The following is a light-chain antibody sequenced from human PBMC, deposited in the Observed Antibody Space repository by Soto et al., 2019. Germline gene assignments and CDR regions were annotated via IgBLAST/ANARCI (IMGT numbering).Light chain of an antibody. V-gene: IGLV2-14*01. CDR3: SSYTRAKTYV. Sequence: QSALTQPASVSGSPGRSITISCTGTSSDIGGYNMVSWYQQHPRKAPKLMIYEVTNRPSGISDRFSASKSGNTASLTISGLQAEDEGDYYCSSYTRAKTYVFGTGTKVTLL. CDR2: EVT. CDR1: SSDIGGYNM. J-gene: IGLJ1*01.